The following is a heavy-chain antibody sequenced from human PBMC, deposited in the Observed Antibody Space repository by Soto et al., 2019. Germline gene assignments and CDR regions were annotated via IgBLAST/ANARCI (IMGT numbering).Heavy chain of an antibody. CDR3: AKQRGYYYYGMDV. CDR1: GFTFSRYA. V-gene: IGHV3-23*01. J-gene: IGHJ6*02. D-gene: IGHD3-10*01. CDR2: ISGSGGST. Sequence: GGSLRLSCAASGFTFSRYAMSWVRQAPGKGLEWVSAISGSGGSTYYADSVKGRFTISRDNSKNTLYLQMNSLKAEDTAVYYGAKQRGYYYYGMDVWGQGTTVTVSS.